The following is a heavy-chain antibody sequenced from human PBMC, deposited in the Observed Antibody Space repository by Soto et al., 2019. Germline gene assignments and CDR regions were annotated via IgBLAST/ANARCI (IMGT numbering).Heavy chain of an antibody. V-gene: IGHV3-48*01. D-gene: IGHD4-4*01. CDR3: ARGAYSNYGLSWRPWGYNWFDP. Sequence: PGGSLRLSCAASGFTFSSYSMNWVRQAPGKGLEWVSYISSSSSTIYYADSVKGRFTISRDNAKNSLYLQMNSLRAEDTAVYYCARGAYSNYGLSWRPWGYNWFDPWGQGTLVTVSS. J-gene: IGHJ5*02. CDR1: GFTFSSYS. CDR2: ISSSSSTI.